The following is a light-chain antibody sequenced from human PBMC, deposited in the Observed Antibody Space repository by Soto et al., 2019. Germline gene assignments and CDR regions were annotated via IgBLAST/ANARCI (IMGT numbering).Light chain of an antibody. CDR1: QSVSSY. J-gene: IGKJ5*01. CDR2: DAS. Sequence: EIVLTQSPATLSLSPGERATLSCRASQSVSSYLAWYQQKPGQAPRLLIYDASNRATGIPVRFSGSGPGTDFTLTISSLEPEDFAVYYCQQRSNWPTFGQGTRLEIK. CDR3: QQRSNWPT. V-gene: IGKV3-11*01.